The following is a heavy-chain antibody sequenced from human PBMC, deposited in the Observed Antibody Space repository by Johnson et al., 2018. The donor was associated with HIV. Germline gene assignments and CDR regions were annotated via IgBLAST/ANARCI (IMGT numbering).Heavy chain of an antibody. J-gene: IGHJ3*02. Sequence: VQLVESGGGVVRPGGSLRLSCAASGFTFDDYGMSWVRQAPGKGLEWVSGINWNGGSTDYADSVKGRFTISRDNAKNSLYLQMNSLRADDTAVYHCARGHSDLVTASDIWGHGTMVTVSS. CDR3: ARGHSDLVTASDI. CDR2: INWNGGST. CDR1: GFTFDDYG. D-gene: IGHD2-21*02. V-gene: IGHV3-20*01.